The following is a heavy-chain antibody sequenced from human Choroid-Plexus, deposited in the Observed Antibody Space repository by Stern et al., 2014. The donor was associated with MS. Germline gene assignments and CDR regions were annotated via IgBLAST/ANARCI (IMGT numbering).Heavy chain of an antibody. CDR2: VSYDGSNK. D-gene: IGHD2/OR15-2a*01. V-gene: IGHV3-30*18. CDR3: AKDRQYLTYFFDH. Sequence: VHLVESGGGVVRPGSPLRRSCVAFGITFGRWAMQWVRQAPGKGLEWVAGVSYDGSNKYYADSVKGRFTISRDNSQNTLYMQMSSLRPEDTAVYYCAKDRQYLTYFFDHWGQGSLVTVSS. J-gene: IGHJ5*02. CDR1: GITFGRWA.